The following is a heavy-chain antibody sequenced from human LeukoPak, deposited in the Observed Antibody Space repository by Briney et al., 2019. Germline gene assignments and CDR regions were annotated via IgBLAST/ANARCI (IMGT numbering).Heavy chain of an antibody. D-gene: IGHD6-19*01. CDR1: GGTFSSYA. CDR2: IIPIFGTA. J-gene: IGHJ4*02. V-gene: IGHV1-69*05. CDR3: ARGVSLGIAVAGTTPFIDY. Sequence: ASVKVSCKASGGTFSSYAISWVRQAPGQGLEWMGGIIPIFGTANYAQKFQGRVTITTDESTSTAYMELSSLRSEDTAVYYCARGVSLGIAVAGTTPFIDYWGQGTLVTVSS.